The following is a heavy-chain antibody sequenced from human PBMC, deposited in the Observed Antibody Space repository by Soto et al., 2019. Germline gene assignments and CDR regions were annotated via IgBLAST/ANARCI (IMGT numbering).Heavy chain of an antibody. CDR3: ARARAAFEEPSYSNSHYYYYYGMDV. CDR1: GYTFTSYD. J-gene: IGHJ6*02. V-gene: IGHV1-8*01. CDR2: MNPNSGNT. Sequence: QVQLVQSGAEVKKPGASVKVSCKASGYTFTSYDINWVRQATGQGLEWMGWMNPNSGNTGYAQKFQGRVTMTRNTSISTAYMELSSLRSEDTDVYYCARARAAFEEPSYSNSHYYYYYGMDVWGQGTTVTVSS. D-gene: IGHD4-4*01.